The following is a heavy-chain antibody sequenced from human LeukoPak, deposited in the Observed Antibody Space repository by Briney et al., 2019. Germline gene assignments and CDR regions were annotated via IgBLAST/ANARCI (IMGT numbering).Heavy chain of an antibody. D-gene: IGHD3-10*01. J-gene: IGHJ4*02. CDR2: ISYDGSNK. CDR3: ASGHYYGSGSYPDY. CDR1: GFTFSSYA. V-gene: IGHV3-30*04. Sequence: QPGRSLRLSCASSGFTFSSYAMHWVRQAPGKGPEWVAVISYDGSNKYYADSVKGRFTISRDNSKNTLYLQMNSLRAEDTAVYYCASGHYYGSGSYPDYWGQGTLVTVSS.